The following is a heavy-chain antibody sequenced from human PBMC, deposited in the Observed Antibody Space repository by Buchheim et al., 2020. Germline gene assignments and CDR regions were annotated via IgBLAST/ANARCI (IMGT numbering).Heavy chain of an antibody. CDR3: ARDRVAGGRPYGMDV. Sequence: EVQLVESGGGLVKPGGSLRLSCAASGFTFSSYSMNWVRQAPGKGLEWVSSISSSSSYIYYADSVKGRFTISRDNAKNSLYLQMNSLRAENTAVYYCARDRVAGGRPYGMDVWGQGTT. J-gene: IGHJ6*02. D-gene: IGHD6-6*01. V-gene: IGHV3-21*01. CDR1: GFTFSSYS. CDR2: ISSSSSYI.